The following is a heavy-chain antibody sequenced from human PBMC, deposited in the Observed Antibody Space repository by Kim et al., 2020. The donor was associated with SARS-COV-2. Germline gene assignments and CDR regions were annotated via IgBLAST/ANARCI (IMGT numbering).Heavy chain of an antibody. J-gene: IGHJ4*02. CDR1: GFTFSSYG. CDR2: IWYDGSNK. CDR3: ARGRIDKRWGFDY. Sequence: GGSLRLSCAASGFTFSSYGMHWVRQAPGKGLEWVAVIWYDGSNKYYADSVKGRFTISRDNSKNTLYLQMNSLRAEDTAVYYCARGRIDKRWGFDYWGQGTLVTVSS. V-gene: IGHV3-33*01. D-gene: IGHD3-16*01.